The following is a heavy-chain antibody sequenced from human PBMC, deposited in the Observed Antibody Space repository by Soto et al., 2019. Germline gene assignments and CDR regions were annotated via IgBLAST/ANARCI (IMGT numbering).Heavy chain of an antibody. D-gene: IGHD2-2*01. Sequence: APVKVSCKASGYTFTSYAMHLVRQAPGQKLEWMGWINAGNGNTKYSRKFQGRVTITRDTSASTAYMELSSLRSEDTAVYYCARDRIVVVPAAKDDNWFDPWGQGTLVTVSS. CDR3: ARDRIVVVPAAKDDNWFDP. CDR1: GYTFTSYA. J-gene: IGHJ5*02. V-gene: IGHV1-3*01. CDR2: INAGNGNT.